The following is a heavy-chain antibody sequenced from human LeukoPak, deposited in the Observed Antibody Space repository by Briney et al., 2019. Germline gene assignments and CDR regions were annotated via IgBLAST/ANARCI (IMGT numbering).Heavy chain of an antibody. CDR2: MYGSGST. CDR3: ARDPNDYGDYYYYGMDV. D-gene: IGHD4-17*01. V-gene: IGHV4-4*07. CDR1: GDSISSYY. J-gene: IGHJ6*02. Sequence: SETLSLTCTVSGDSISSYYWSWIRQPAGKGLEWIGRMYGSGSTNYNPSLKSRVTISVDTSKNQLSLKLSSVTAADTAVYYCARDPNDYGDYYYYGMDVWGQGTTVTVSS.